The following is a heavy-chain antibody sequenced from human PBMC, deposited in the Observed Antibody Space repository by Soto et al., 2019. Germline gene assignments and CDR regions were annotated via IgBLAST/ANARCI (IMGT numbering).Heavy chain of an antibody. CDR3: AIGYCSGGSCHTIDY. D-gene: IGHD2-15*01. J-gene: IGHJ4*02. CDR1: GYTFTSYG. CDR2: ISAYNGNT. Sequence: ASVKVSCKASGYTFTSYGISWVRQAPGQGLEWMGWISAYNGNTNYAQKLQGRVTMTTDTSTSTAYMELRSLRSDDTAVYYCAIGYCSGGSCHTIDYWGQGTLVTGSS. V-gene: IGHV1-18*01.